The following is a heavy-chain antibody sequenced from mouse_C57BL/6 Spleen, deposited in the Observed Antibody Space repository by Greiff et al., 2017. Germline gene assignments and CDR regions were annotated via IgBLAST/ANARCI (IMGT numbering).Heavy chain of an antibody. CDR2: IYPSDSET. CDR3: ARRDYYGSEDYARDY. J-gene: IGHJ4*01. D-gene: IGHD1-1*01. CDR1: GYTFTSYW. V-gene: IGHV1-61*01. Sequence: VQLQQPGAELVRPGSSVKLSCKASGYTFTSYWMDWVKQRPGQGLEWIGNIYPSDSETHYNQKFKDKATLTVDKSSSTAYMQLSSLTSEDSAVYYCARRDYYGSEDYARDYWGQGTSVTVSS.